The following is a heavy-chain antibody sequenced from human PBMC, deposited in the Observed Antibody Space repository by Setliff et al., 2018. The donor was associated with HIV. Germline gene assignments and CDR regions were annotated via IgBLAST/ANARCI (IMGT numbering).Heavy chain of an antibody. V-gene: IGHV3-15*01. CDR1: GFTFGDYA. CDR3: ARGYSTNWLAAFDI. J-gene: IGHJ3*02. CDR2: IKSKSDGGTK. D-gene: IGHD6-13*01. Sequence: GGSLRLSCTTSGFTFGDYAMSWVRQAPGKGLEWVGRIKSKSDGGTKDYAAPVKGRFTISRDNAKNSLYLQMNSLRAEDTALYYCARGYSTNWLAAFDIWGQGTMVTVSS.